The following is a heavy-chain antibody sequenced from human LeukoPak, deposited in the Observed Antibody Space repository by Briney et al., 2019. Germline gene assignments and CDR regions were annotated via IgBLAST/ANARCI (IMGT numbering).Heavy chain of an antibody. Sequence: ASVKVSCKASGYTFTGYYMHWVRQAPGQGLEWMGRINPNSGGTNYAQKFQGRVTMTRDTSISTAYMELSRLRSDDTAVYYCARGRSLWRTMIVVGPFDYWGQGTLVTVPS. CDR2: INPNSGGT. CDR3: ARGRSLWRTMIVVGPFDY. D-gene: IGHD3-22*01. CDR1: GYTFTGYY. J-gene: IGHJ4*02. V-gene: IGHV1-2*06.